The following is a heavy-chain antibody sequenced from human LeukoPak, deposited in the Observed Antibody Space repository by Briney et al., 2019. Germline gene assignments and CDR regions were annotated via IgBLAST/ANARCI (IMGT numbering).Heavy chain of an antibody. D-gene: IGHD3-22*01. CDR1: GGSISSYY. J-gene: IGHJ4*02. V-gene: IGHV4-4*07. CDR2: IYTGGST. CDR3: ARQNYDSSGYYYGL. Sequence: SETLSLTCTVSGGSISSYYWSWIRQPAGKGLEWIGRIYTGGSTNYNPSLKSRVTMSVDTSNNQFSLNLTSVTAADTAVCYCARQNYDSSGYYYGLWGQGTLVTVSS.